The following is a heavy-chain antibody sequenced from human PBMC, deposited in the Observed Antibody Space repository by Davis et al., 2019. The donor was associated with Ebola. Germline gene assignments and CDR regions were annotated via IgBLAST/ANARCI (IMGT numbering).Heavy chain of an antibody. CDR3: ARAQFPTTSGH. Sequence: MPSETLSLTCAVSGGSISSGGYSWSWIRQPPGKGLEWIGYTYYSGSTHYNPSLKSRVTISGDTSRNQFSLKLSSVTAADTAVYYCARAQFPTTSGHWGQGTLVTVSS. D-gene: IGHD3-3*01. V-gene: IGHV4-30-4*07. J-gene: IGHJ4*02. CDR1: GGSISSGGYS. CDR2: TYYSGST.